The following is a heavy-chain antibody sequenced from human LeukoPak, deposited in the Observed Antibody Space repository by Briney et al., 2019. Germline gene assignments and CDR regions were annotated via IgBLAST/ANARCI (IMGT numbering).Heavy chain of an antibody. J-gene: IGHJ4*02. CDR3: ARDRGLRLGELDY. Sequence: PGGSLRLSCAASGFTFSSYSMNWIRQAPGKGLEWVSYISSSGSTIYYADSVQGRFTISRDDAKNSLYLQMNSLRAEDTAVYYCARDRGLRLGELDYWGQGTLVTVSS. CDR1: GFTFSSYS. CDR2: ISSSGSTI. D-gene: IGHD3-16*01. V-gene: IGHV3-48*04.